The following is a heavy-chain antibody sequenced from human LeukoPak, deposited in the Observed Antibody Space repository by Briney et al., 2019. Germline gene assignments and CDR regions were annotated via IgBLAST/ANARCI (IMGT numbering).Heavy chain of an antibody. Sequence: ASVKVSCKASGYTFTGYYMHWVRQAPGQGLEWMGWINTNTGNPTYAQGFTGRFVFSLDTSVSTAYLQISSLKAEDTAVYYCARDRSGSYYHDAFDIWGQGTMVTVSS. J-gene: IGHJ3*02. D-gene: IGHD1-26*01. CDR1: GYTFTGYY. CDR2: INTNTGNP. CDR3: ARDRSGSYYHDAFDI. V-gene: IGHV7-4-1*02.